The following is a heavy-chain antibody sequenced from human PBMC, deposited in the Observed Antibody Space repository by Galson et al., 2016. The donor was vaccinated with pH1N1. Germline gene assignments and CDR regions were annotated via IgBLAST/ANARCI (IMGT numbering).Heavy chain of an antibody. D-gene: IGHD6-13*01. CDR2: IHYSGNT. J-gene: IGHJ3*02. Sequence: TLSLTCTVSGGSISSDGNYWSWIRQVPGRDLEWIGYIHYSGNTNYNPSLKSRVFISVDTSMNQFSLRLSSVTAADTAVYYCASAGYSSNWYGIGALGIWGQGTLVTVSS. CDR1: GGSISSDGNY. V-gene: IGHV4-31*03. CDR3: ASAGYSSNWYGIGALGI.